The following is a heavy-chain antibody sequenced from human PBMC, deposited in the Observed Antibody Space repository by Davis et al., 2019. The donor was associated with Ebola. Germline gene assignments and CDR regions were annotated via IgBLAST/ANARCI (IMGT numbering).Heavy chain of an antibody. CDR3: ARDRDIDAFDI. D-gene: IGHD2-15*01. CDR2: ISTYNGNT. CDR1: GYTFTTYG. Sequence: AASVKVSCKASGYTFTTYGISWVRQAPGQGLEWMGWISTYNGNTNYAQKFQGRVTMTTDTSTTTAYLDVWSLRSDDTAVYYCARDRDIDAFDIWGQGTMVTVSS. V-gene: IGHV1-18*01. J-gene: IGHJ3*02.